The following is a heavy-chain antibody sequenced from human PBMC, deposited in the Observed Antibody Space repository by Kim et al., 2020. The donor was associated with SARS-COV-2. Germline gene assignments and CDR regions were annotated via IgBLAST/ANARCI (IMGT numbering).Heavy chain of an antibody. CDR2: ISANNGYT. Sequence: ASVKVSCKTSGYTFTKFGVSWVRQAPGQGLEWMGWISANNGYTNYAQKLQGRVTMTTDTSTSTAYVELRSLRSDDTAVYYCARDEIFQRRGWGLFDFWGQGTLVIVSS. V-gene: IGHV1-18*01. J-gene: IGHJ4*02. CDR1: GYTFTKFG. CDR3: ARDEIFQRRGWGLFDF. D-gene: IGHD6-19*01.